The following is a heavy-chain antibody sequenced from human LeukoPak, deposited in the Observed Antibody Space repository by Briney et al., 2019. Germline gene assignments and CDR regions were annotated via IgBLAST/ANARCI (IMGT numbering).Heavy chain of an antibody. V-gene: IGHV4-34*01. D-gene: IGHD6-13*01. Sequence: SETLSLTCAVYGGSFSGYYWSWIRQPPGKGLEWIGEINHSGSTNYNPSLKSRVTISVDTSKNQFSLKLSSVTAADTAVYYCARERQQLVLAWFDPWGQGTLVTVSS. CDR1: GGSFSGYY. J-gene: IGHJ5*02. CDR2: INHSGST. CDR3: ARERQQLVLAWFDP.